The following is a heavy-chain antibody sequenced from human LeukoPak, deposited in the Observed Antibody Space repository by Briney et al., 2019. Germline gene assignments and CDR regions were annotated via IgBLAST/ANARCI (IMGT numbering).Heavy chain of an antibody. D-gene: IGHD3-10*01. CDR3: AKELVRGVIGDAFDI. Sequence: GGSLRLSCAASGFTVSSNYMSWVRQAPGKGLEWVSVIYSGGSTYYADSVKGRFTISRDNSKNTLYLQMNSLRAEDTAVYYCAKELVRGVIGDAFDIWGQGTMVTVSS. J-gene: IGHJ3*02. CDR1: GFTVSSNY. V-gene: IGHV3-53*01. CDR2: IYSGGST.